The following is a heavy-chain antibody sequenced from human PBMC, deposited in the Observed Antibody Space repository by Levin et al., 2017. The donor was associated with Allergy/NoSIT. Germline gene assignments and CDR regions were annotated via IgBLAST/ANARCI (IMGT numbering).Heavy chain of an antibody. CDR1: GFTFDDYA. J-gene: IGHJ4*02. D-gene: IGHD3-10*01. CDR3: AKDSNYYGSGRNFDY. Sequence: QAGGSLRLSCAASGFTFDDYAMHWVRQAPGKGLEWVSGISWNSGSIGYADSVMGRFTISRDNAKNSLYLQMNSLRAEDTALYYCAKDSNYYGSGRNFDYWGQGTRVTVSS. CDR2: ISWNSGSI. V-gene: IGHV3-9*01.